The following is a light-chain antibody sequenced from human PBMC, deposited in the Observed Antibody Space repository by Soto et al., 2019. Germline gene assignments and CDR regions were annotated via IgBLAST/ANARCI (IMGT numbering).Light chain of an antibody. J-gene: IGLJ2*01. CDR3: SSYTSSSTHVV. V-gene: IGLV2-14*01. CDR1: SSDVGGYNY. Sequence: QSALTQPASVSGSPGQSITISCTGTSSDVGGYNYVSWYQQHPGKAPKLMIYDVSNRPSGVSDRFSGSKSGNTASLTISGLPDEAEADYSCSSYTSSSTHVVFGGGTKLTVL. CDR2: DVS.